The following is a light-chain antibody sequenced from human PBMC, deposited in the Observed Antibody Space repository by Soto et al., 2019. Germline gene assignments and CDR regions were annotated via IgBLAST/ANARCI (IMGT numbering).Light chain of an antibody. V-gene: IGKV3-11*01. J-gene: IGKJ4*01. CDR3: QQRSNWPST. Sequence: PGVRATLSFRASQRVSTYLAWYLQKPGLALRLLIYDASSRATGIPSRFSGSGSVTDFTLTISSLEPEDFAVYYSQQRSNWPSTFGGGTKVEIK. CDR1: QRVSTY. CDR2: DAS.